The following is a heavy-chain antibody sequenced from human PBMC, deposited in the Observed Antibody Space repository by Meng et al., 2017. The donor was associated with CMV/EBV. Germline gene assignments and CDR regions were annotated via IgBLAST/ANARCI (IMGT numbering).Heavy chain of an antibody. J-gene: IGHJ6*02. CDR2: INHSGST. CDR1: GGCCSGYY. D-gene: IGHD2-21*01. V-gene: IGHV4-34*01. Sequence: SETLSLSCAVYGGCCSGYYWSWIRQPPGKGLEWIGEINHSGSTNYNPSLKRRVTISVDTSKNQFSLKLSSVTAADTAVYYCATRDGLFPGWGRYYYYGMGVWGQATTVTVSS. CDR3: ATRDGLFPGWGRYYYYGMGV.